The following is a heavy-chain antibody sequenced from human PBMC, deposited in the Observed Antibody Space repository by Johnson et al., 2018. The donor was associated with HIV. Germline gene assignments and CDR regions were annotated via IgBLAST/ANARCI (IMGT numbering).Heavy chain of an antibody. J-gene: IGHJ3*02. CDR2: LRSAGSNT. V-gene: IGHV3-30*02. D-gene: IGHD3-10*01. Sequence: QVHLVESGRGVVQPGRSRRLSCAASGFIFSSSRLHWVRQAPDKGLVWVAFLRSAGSNTYYAESVQGRFNISRDNPKNTLYLQMNSLRAEDTAVYYYASGSPWVDAFDIWGQGTMVTVSS. CDR3: ASGSPWVDAFDI. CDR1: GFIFSSSR.